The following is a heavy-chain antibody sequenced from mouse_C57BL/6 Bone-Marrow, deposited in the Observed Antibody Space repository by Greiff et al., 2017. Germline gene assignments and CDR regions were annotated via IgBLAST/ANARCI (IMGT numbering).Heavy chain of an antibody. CDR2: IYPGDGNT. Sequence: QVQLQQSGPELVKPGASVKISCKASGYAFSSYWMNWVKQRPGQGLEWIGGIYPGDGNTNYNGKFKGKATLTADTSSSTAYMQLSSLTSEDSAVYFSAREFYNDYDDDGMDYGGQGTAVTVSA. J-gene: IGHJ4*01. V-gene: IGHV1-82*01. CDR1: GYAFSSYW. D-gene: IGHD2-4*01. CDR3: AREFYNDYDDDGMDY.